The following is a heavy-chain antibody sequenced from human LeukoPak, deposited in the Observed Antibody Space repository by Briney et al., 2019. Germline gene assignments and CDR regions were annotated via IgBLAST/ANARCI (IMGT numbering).Heavy chain of an antibody. CDR3: ARLRNYDFWSGYHYYYYGMDV. CDR2: ISHSGRT. Sequence: SETLSLTCAVYGGSFSGYYWTWIRQPPGKGLEWIGEISHSGRTNYNPSLKNRVIISIDTSKNQFSLKLSSVTAADTAVYYCARLRNYDFWSGYHYYYYGMDVWGQGTTVTVSS. J-gene: IGHJ6*02. CDR1: GGSFSGYY. V-gene: IGHV4-34*01. D-gene: IGHD3-3*01.